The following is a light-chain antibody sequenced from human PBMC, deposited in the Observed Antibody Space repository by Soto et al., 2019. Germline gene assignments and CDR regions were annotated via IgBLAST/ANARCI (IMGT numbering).Light chain of an antibody. J-gene: IGLJ1*01. CDR3: SSYTSSGTRV. CDR1: NSDVGGFNY. Sequence: QSALTQPASVSGSPGQSITISCTGTNSDVGGFNYVSWYQQYPGKAPKLMIYEVTNRPSGVSNRFSGSKSGNTASLTISGLQAEDEADYYCSSYTSSGTRVFGTGTKVTVL. V-gene: IGLV2-14*01. CDR2: EVT.